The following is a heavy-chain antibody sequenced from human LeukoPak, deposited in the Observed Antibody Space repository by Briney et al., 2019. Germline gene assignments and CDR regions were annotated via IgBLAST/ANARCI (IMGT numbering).Heavy chain of an antibody. Sequence: PGGSLRLXCAASGFTFSSYEMNWVRQAPGKGLEWVSYISSSGSTIYYADSVKGRFTISRDNAKNSLYLQMNSLRAEDTAVYYCARAGVPAAIDYWGQGTLVTVSS. CDR3: ARAGVPAAIDY. V-gene: IGHV3-48*03. D-gene: IGHD2-2*01. J-gene: IGHJ4*02. CDR1: GFTFSSYE. CDR2: ISSSGSTI.